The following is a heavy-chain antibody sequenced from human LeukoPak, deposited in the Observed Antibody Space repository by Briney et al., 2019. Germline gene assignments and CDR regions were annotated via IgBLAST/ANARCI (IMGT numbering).Heavy chain of an antibody. Sequence: PGGSLRLSCAASGFTVRSNYMGGVGPAPGRGLEWVSVIYSGGSTYYADSVKGRFTISRDNSKNTLYLQMNSLRAEDTAVYYCARGAEFDWNQFDYWGQGTLVTVSS. D-gene: IGHD1-1*01. J-gene: IGHJ4*02. V-gene: IGHV3-53*01. CDR3: ARGAEFDWNQFDY. CDR2: IYSGGST. CDR1: GFTVRSNY.